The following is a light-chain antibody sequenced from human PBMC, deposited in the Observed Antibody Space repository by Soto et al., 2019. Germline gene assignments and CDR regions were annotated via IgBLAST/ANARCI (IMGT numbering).Light chain of an antibody. J-gene: IGKJ1*01. CDR3: MQGTHWPPT. CDR1: QSVVYSDGIAY. CDR2: KAS. Sequence: DVVMTPSPLALPVTLGQSASISCRSSQSVVYSDGIAYLSWSQQTPGQSPRRRMYKASNRDSGGPESFSGTGSGTDFTLTISRVEAEDVGVSYCMQGTHWPPTFGRGTKVEIK. V-gene: IGKV2-30*01.